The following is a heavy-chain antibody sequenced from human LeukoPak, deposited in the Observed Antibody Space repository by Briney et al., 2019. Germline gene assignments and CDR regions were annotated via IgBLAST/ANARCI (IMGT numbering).Heavy chain of an antibody. CDR1: GFTFSSYS. V-gene: IGHV3-21*01. CDR2: ISSSSSYI. CDR3: ARYNWNYVFDY. J-gene: IGHJ4*02. D-gene: IGHD1-7*01. Sequence: GGSLRLSCAASGFTFSSYSMNWVRQAPGKGLEWVSSISSSSSYIYYADSVKGRFTISRDNAKNSLYLQMNSLRAEDTAVYYCARYNWNYVFDYWGQGTLVTVSS.